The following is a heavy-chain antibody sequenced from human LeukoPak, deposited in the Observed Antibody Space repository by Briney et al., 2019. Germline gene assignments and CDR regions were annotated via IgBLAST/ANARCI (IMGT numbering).Heavy chain of an antibody. V-gene: IGHV1-8*01. J-gene: IGHJ4*02. Sequence: ASVKVSCKASGYTFTSYDINWVRQATGQGLEWMGWMNPNSGNTGYAQKFQGRVTMTRNTSISTAYMELSSLGSEDTAVYYCARGSYYGDYPGYWGQGTLVTVSS. D-gene: IGHD4-17*01. CDR2: MNPNSGNT. CDR3: ARGSYYGDYPGY. CDR1: GYTFTSYD.